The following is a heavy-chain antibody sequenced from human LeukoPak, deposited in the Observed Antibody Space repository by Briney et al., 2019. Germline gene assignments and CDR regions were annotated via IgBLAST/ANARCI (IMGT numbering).Heavy chain of an antibody. CDR2: SYDGSNK. D-gene: IGHD5-24*01. Sequence: SYDGSNKYYADSVKGRFTISRDNSKNTLYLQMNSLRAEDTAVYYCAKDVEMATIEGNFDYWGQGTLVTVSS. CDR3: AKDVEMATIEGNFDY. J-gene: IGHJ4*02. V-gene: IGHV3-30*18.